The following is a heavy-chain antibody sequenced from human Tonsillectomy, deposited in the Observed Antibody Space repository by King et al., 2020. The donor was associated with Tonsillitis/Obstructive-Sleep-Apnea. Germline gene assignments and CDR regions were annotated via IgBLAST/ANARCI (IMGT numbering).Heavy chain of an antibody. J-gene: IGHJ5*02. CDR1: GFTFSSYA. Sequence: VQLVESGGGVVQPGRSLRLSCAASGFTFSSYAMHWVRQAPGKGLEGVAVISYDGSNKYYADSVKGRFTISRDNSKNTLYLQMNSLRAEDTAVYYCARDGREVFGDNWFDPWGQGTLVTVSS. CDR3: ARDGREVFGDNWFDP. D-gene: IGHD3-10*01. CDR2: ISYDGSNK. V-gene: IGHV3-30*04.